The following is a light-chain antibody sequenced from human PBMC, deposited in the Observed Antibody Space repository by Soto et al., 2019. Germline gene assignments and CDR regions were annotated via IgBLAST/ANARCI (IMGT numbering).Light chain of an antibody. CDR1: QDIGNF. CDR3: QKCKVAPFT. CDR2: AAS. J-gene: IGKJ4*01. Sequence: ILMTQSPSSLSAFVGXRVTITCRASQDIGNFLAWYQQKPGKVPKLLIYAASTLQSGVPSRFSGSGSGTDFTLTISSLQPEDVATYYCQKCKVAPFTFGGGTKV. V-gene: IGKV1-27*01.